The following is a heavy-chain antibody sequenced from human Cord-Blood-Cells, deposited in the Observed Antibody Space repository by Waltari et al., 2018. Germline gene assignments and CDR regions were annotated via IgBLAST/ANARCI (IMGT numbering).Heavy chain of an antibody. V-gene: IGHV1-8*01. CDR2: MNPNSGNT. J-gene: IGHJ4*02. CDR1: GYTFPGYY. Sequence: VQLVLSGAQVEKPGAPLQVSWMGCGYTFPGYYWYRVRQATGQGLEWMGWMNPNSGNTGYAQKFQGRVTMTRNTSISTAYMELSSLRSEDTAVYYCARSITARPLDYWGQGTLVTVSS. CDR3: ARSITARPLDY. D-gene: IGHD6-6*01.